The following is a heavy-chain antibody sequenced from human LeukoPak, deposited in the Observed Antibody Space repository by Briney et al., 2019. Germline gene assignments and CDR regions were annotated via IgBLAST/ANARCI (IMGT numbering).Heavy chain of an antibody. CDR1: GFTLSSYG. V-gene: IGHV3-23*01. CDR3: AKPLIAVAGTLYFDY. CDR2: ISGSGGST. J-gene: IGHJ4*02. Sequence: GGSLRLSCAASGFTLSSYGMSWVRQTPGKGLEWVSTISGSGGSTCYADSVKGRFTISRDNSKNTLYLQMNSLRAEDTAVYYCAKPLIAVAGTLYFDYWGQGTLVTVSS. D-gene: IGHD6-19*01.